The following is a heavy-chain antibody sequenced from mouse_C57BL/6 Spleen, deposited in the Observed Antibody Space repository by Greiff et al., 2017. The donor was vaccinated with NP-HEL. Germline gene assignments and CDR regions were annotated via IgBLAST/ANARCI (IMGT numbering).Heavy chain of an antibody. D-gene: IGHD2-4*01. Sequence: EVQGVESGGDLVKPGGSLKLSCAASGFTFSSYGMSWVRQTPDKRLEWVATISSGGSYTYYPDSVKGRFTISRDNAKNTLYLQMSSLKSEDTAMYYCARRSGLPYAMDYWGQGTSVTVSS. J-gene: IGHJ4*01. CDR2: ISSGGSYT. V-gene: IGHV5-6*01. CDR1: GFTFSSYG. CDR3: ARRSGLPYAMDY.